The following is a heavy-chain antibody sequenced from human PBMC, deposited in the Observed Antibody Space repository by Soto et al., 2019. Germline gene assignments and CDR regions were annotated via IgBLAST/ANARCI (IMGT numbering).Heavy chain of an antibody. CDR3: ARGMVTGTYDH. Sequence: EVQLVESGGGLVQPGGSLRLSCAASGFTFSRYWIHWVRQTPGKGLVWVSRISGDGSTTGYADYVRGRFIISRDNAKNALYLQMNSLRDEDTAVYSCARGMVTGTYDHWGQGTLVTVSS. J-gene: IGHJ5*02. D-gene: IGHD5-18*01. CDR2: ISGDGSTT. CDR1: GFTFSRYW. V-gene: IGHV3-74*01.